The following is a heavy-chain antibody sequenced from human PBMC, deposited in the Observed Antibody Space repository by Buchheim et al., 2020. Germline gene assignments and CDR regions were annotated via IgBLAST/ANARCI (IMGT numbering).Heavy chain of an antibody. Sequence: QVQLVESGGGVVQPGRSLRLSCAASGFTFSSYAMHWVRQAPGKGLEWVAVISYDGSNKYYADSVKGRFTISRDNSKNTLYLQMNSLRAEDTAVYYCAGDGGSGWYPLMYWGQGTL. V-gene: IGHV3-30*04. D-gene: IGHD6-19*01. CDR2: ISYDGSNK. CDR1: GFTFSSYA. CDR3: AGDGGSGWYPLMY. J-gene: IGHJ4*02.